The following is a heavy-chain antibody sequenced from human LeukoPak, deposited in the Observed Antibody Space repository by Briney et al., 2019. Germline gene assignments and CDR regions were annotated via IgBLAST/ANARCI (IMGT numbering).Heavy chain of an antibody. J-gene: IGHJ4*02. Sequence: KPSETLSLTCTVSGYSISSGYYWGWIRQPPGKGLEWIGSIYHSGSTYYNPSLKSRVTIPVDTSKNQFSLKLSSVTAADTAVYYCARDRPKAETDYWGQGTLVTVSS. V-gene: IGHV4-38-2*02. D-gene: IGHD6-25*01. CDR3: ARDRPKAETDY. CDR2: IYHSGST. CDR1: GYSISSGYY.